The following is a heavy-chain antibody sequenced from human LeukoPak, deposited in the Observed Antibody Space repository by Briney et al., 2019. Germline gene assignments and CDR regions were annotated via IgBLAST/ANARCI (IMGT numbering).Heavy chain of an antibody. CDR2: INHSGST. CDR3: ARGPPTDYYDSSGFDYVFDY. J-gene: IGHJ4*02. V-gene: IGHV4-34*01. CDR1: GGSFSGYY. D-gene: IGHD3-22*01. Sequence: SETLSLTCAVYGGSFSGYYWSWIRQPPGKGLEWIGEINHSGSTNYNTSLKSPVTISVDTSKNQFSLKLSSVTAADTAVYFCARGPPTDYYDSSGFDYVFDYWGKGTPVSYSS.